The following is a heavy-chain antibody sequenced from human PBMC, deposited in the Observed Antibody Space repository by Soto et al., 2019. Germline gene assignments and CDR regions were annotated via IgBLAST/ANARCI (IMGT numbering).Heavy chain of an antibody. CDR2: IYPGDSDT. D-gene: IGHD3-10*01. V-gene: IGHV5-51*01. J-gene: IGHJ6*02. Sequence: PGESLKISCKGSGYSFTSYWIGWVRQMPGKGLEWMGIIYPGDSDTRYSPSFQGRVTISADKSISTAYLQWSSLKASDTAMYYCARHSPPGITMVRGEYYYGMDVWGQGTTVTVSS. CDR1: GYSFTSYW. CDR3: ARHSPPGITMVRGEYYYGMDV.